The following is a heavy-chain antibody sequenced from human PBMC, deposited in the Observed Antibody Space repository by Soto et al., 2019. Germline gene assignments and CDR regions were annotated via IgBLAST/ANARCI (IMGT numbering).Heavy chain of an antibody. Sequence: ASVKVSCKTSGYTVTEYVINWVRQAPGQGLEYMGWVSPENRNAGYAPQFRGRVSMTADTSINTVYLELTTLTYEDTAVYYCEVTTGYWGQGTMVTVSS. CDR3: EVTTGY. D-gene: IGHD4-17*01. J-gene: IGHJ4*02. CDR1: GYTVTEYV. CDR2: VSPENRNA. V-gene: IGHV1-8*01.